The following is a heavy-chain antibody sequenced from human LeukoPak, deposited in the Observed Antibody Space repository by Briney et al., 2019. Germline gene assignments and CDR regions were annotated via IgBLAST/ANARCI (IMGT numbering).Heavy chain of an antibody. CDR3: ARSLSGSGSYKPDY. V-gene: IGHV3-30-3*01. CDR1: GFTFSNYA. J-gene: IGHJ4*02. CDR2: ISYDGTNK. Sequence: RAGGSLRLSCAASGFTFSNYAMHWVRQAPGKGLEWVAVISYDGTNKYYADSVKGRFTISRDNSKNTLYLQMNSLRAEDTAVYYCARSLSGSGSYKPDYWGQGTLVTVSS. D-gene: IGHD3-10*01.